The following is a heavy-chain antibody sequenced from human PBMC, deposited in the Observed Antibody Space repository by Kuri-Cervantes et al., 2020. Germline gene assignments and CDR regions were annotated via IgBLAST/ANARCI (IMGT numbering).Heavy chain of an antibody. Sequence: GESLKISCKGSGYSFTSYWIGWVRQMPGKGLEWMGIIYPGDSDTRYSPSFQGQVTILADKSISTAYLQWSSLKASDTAMYYCARLLGFQLPLRAFDIWGQGTMVTVSS. V-gene: IGHV5-51*01. J-gene: IGHJ3*02. CDR1: GYSFTSYW. D-gene: IGHD5-24*01. CDR3: ARLLGFQLPLRAFDI. CDR2: IYPGDSDT.